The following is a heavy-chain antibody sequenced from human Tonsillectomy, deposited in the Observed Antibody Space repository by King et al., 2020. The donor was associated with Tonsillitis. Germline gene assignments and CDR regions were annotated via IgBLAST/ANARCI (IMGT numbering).Heavy chain of an antibody. CDR1: GFTLDDYG. CDR2: IHWNGGSI. Sequence: GGGGGGAGGSLRRAWAASGFTLDDYGRSWVRQAPGKGLEWVSSIHWNGGSIGEADSGKGRFSISRDNAKNSLYLQMNSLRAEDTALYYCAREDSSGWYYFDYWGQGTLVTVSS. CDR3: AREDSSGWYYFDY. J-gene: IGHJ4*02. V-gene: IGHV3-20*04. D-gene: IGHD6-19*01.